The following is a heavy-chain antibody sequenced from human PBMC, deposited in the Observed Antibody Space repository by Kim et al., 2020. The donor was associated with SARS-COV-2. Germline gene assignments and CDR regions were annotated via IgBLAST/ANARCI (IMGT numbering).Heavy chain of an antibody. V-gene: IGHV3-21*01. D-gene: IGHD3-10*01. CDR3: ARDHEAGKYYYGMDV. J-gene: IGHJ6*02. Sequence: DSVKGRFTISRDNAKNSLYLQMNSLRAEDTAVYYCARDHEAGKYYYGMDVWGQGTTVTVSS.